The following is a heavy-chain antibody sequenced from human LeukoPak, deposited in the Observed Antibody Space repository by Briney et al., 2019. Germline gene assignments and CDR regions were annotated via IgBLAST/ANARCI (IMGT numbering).Heavy chain of an antibody. Sequence: GGSLRLSCAASGFTFNIYWMSWVRQTPGKGLEWVANINQDGSEKYYVDSVKGRFTISRDNAKNSLYLQVNSLRAEDTAVYYCARALWFGETFPAYWGQGTLVTVSS. V-gene: IGHV3-7*01. D-gene: IGHD3-10*01. J-gene: IGHJ4*02. CDR2: INQDGSEK. CDR1: GFTFNIYW. CDR3: ARALWFGETFPAY.